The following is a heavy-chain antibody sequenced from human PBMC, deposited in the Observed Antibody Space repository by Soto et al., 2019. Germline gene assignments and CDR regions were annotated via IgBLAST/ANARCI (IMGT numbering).Heavy chain of an antibody. CDR1: GGTFSSYA. V-gene: IGHV1-69*13. CDR2: IMPIFGKA. D-gene: IGHD3-9*01. Sequence: GASVKVSCKASGGTFSSYAISWVRQAPGQGLEWMGGIMPIFGKANTEQKFKGRVTITADEATTTAYMELSSLRSEDTAVYFCARGTHNDILTGYSLYWGQGTLVTVSS. J-gene: IGHJ4*02. CDR3: ARGTHNDILTGYSLY.